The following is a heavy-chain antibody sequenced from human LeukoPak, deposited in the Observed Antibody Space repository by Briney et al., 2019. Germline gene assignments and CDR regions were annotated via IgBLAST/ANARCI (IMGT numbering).Heavy chain of an antibody. D-gene: IGHD4-11*01. Sequence: GGSLRLSCVASGFTFSSYAMSWVRQGPGKGLEWVSGISGINDSAYYADSVKGRFTISRDNSKNTLHLQMNSLRAEDTAVYYSAKDTTETYQNLDHWGHGTLVTVSS. CDR2: ISGINDSA. CDR1: GFTFSSYA. V-gene: IGHV3-23*01. J-gene: IGHJ4*01. CDR3: AKDTTETYQNLDH.